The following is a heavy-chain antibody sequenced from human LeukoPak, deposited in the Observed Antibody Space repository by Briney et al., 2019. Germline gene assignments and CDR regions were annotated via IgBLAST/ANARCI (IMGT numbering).Heavy chain of an antibody. CDR1: GGSITSGGYF. J-gene: IGHJ4*02. V-gene: IGHV4-30-4*07. CDR2: FSYTGST. CDR3: ARGAGSYGAGTYTARY. D-gene: IGHD3-10*01. Sequence: SETLSLTCTASGGSITSGGYFWSWIRQPPGKGLEWIGYFSYTGSTDYNPSLKSRVTISMGTSKNQFSLKLSSVTAADTAVYYCARGAGSYGAGTYTARYWGQGTLVAVSS.